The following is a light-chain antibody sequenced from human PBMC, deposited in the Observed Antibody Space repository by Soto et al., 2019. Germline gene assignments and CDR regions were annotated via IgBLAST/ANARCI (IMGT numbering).Light chain of an antibody. CDR1: QSVSNY. Sequence: EIVLTQSPGNLSLSPGERATLSCRAIQSVSNYLAWYQQKPGQAPRLLIYGASRRDTVIPDRFSGSGSGTDFTLTISRLEPEDFAVYYCQQYGGSPQTFGQGTNVEIK. CDR2: GAS. V-gene: IGKV3-20*01. J-gene: IGKJ1*01. CDR3: QQYGGSPQT.